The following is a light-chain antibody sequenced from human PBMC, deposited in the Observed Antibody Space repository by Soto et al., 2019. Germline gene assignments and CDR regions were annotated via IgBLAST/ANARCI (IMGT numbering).Light chain of an antibody. CDR2: SAS. Sequence: DIQMTQSPPSLSASVGDRVTITCRASQGIGNSLAWYQQKPGTVPKLLIYSASSLQSGVPSRFSGSGSGTDFTLTISSLQPEDFATYYCQQSYSTPLTFGGGTKVEIK. V-gene: IGKV1-39*01. CDR3: QQSYSTPLT. J-gene: IGKJ4*01. CDR1: QGIGNS.